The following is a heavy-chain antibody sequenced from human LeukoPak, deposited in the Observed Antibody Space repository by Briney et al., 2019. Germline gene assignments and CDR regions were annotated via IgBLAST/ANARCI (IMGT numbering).Heavy chain of an antibody. CDR3: ARRQIAAAGNHFDY. V-gene: IGHV4-4*07. CDR1: GGSISSYY. CDR2: IYTSGST. J-gene: IGHJ4*02. D-gene: IGHD6-13*01. Sequence: SETLSLTCTVSGGSISSYYWSWIRQPAGKGLEWIGRIYTSGSTNYNPSLKSRVTISVDTSKNQFSLKLSSVTAADTAVYYCARRQIAAAGNHFDYWGQGTLVTVSS.